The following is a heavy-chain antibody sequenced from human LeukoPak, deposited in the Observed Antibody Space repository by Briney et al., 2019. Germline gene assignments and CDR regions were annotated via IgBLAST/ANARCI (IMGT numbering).Heavy chain of an antibody. Sequence: GASVKVSCKASGYTFTSYDINWVRQATGRGLEWMGWMNPNSGNTGYAQKFQGRVTMTRNTSISTAYMELSSLRSEDTAVYYCATAPRQYSSSWYPRKIDYWGQGTLVTVSS. D-gene: IGHD6-13*01. CDR3: ATAPRQYSSSWYPRKIDY. CDR2: MNPNSGNT. J-gene: IGHJ4*02. CDR1: GYTFTSYD. V-gene: IGHV1-8*01.